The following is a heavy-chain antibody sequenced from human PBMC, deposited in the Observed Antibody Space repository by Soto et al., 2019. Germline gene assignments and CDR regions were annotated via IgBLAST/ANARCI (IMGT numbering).Heavy chain of an antibody. CDR2: ISYDGSNK. CDR3: AKAEGWDLHDY. J-gene: IGHJ4*02. V-gene: IGHV3-30*18. D-gene: IGHD1-26*01. CDR1: GFTFSSYG. Sequence: LRLSCAASGFTFSSYGMHWVRQAPGKGLEWVAVISYDGSNKYYADSVKGRFTISRDNSKNTLYLQMNSLRAEDTAVYYCAKAEGWDLHDYCGQGNLVTVSS.